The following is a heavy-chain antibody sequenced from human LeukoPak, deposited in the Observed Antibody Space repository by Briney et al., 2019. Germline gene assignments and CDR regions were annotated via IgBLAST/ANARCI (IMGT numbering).Heavy chain of an antibody. J-gene: IGHJ3*02. CDR2: IRSKANSYAT. Sequence: PGGSLKLSCAASGFTFSGSAMHWVRQASGKGLEWVSRIRSKANSYATAYAASVKGRFTISRDDSKNTAYLQMNSLKTEDTAVYYCSRHILLWFGEPTYDAFDIWGQGTMVTVSS. V-gene: IGHV3-73*01. CDR1: GFTFSGSA. CDR3: SRHILLWFGEPTYDAFDI. D-gene: IGHD3-10*01.